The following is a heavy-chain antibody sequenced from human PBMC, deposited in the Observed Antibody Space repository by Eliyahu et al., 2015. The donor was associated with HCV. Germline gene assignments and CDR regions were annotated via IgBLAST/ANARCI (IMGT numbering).Heavy chain of an antibody. CDR2: ISGSGGST. V-gene: IGHV3-23*01. Sequence: EVQLLESGGGLVQPGGSLXLSCXAXGFTFRXYAMSWVRQAXGKGLEWVSAISGSGGSTYYADSVKGRFTISRDNSKNTLYLQMNSLRAEDTAVYYCAKAPRVGFYXDYWGQGTLVTVSS. CDR1: GFTFRXYA. CDR3: AKAPRVGFYXDY. D-gene: IGHD1-26*01. J-gene: IGHJ4*02.